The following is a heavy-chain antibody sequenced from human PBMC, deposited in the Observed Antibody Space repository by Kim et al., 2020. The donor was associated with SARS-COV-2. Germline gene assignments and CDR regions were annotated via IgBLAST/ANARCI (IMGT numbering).Heavy chain of an antibody. V-gene: IGHV3-7*01. CDR1: GLNFNNYF. D-gene: IGHD3-10*01. CDR3: TRGPRTSSISLIRGVRGRRGAMDV. J-gene: IGHJ6*02. Sequence: GGSLRLSCAASGLNFNNYFMSWVRQAPGKGLEWVASIKHDGSEKYYVDFVKGRFTIFRDNFKNSLYLQMNSLRAEDTAVYYCTRGPRTSSISLIRGVRGRRGAMDVWGQGTTVTVPS. CDR2: IKHDGSEK.